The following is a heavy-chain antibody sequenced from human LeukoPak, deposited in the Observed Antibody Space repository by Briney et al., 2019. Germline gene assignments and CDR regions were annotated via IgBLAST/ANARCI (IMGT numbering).Heavy chain of an antibody. Sequence: GGSLRLSCAASGFTFSSYGMHWVRQAPGKGLEWVAFIRYDGSNKYYADSVKGRFTISRDSSKSTLFLQMNRLRPEDAAVYYCAKAPVTTCRGAYCYPFDYWGQGTLVTVSS. D-gene: IGHD2-21*01. V-gene: IGHV3-30*02. J-gene: IGHJ4*02. CDR1: GFTFSSYG. CDR2: IRYDGSNK. CDR3: AKAPVTTCRGAYCYPFDY.